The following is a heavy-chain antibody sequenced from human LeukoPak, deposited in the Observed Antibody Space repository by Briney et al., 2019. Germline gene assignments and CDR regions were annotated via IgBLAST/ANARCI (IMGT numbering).Heavy chain of an antibody. J-gene: IGHJ4*02. CDR1: GFTFSSYR. D-gene: IGHD1-1*01. CDR2: IKQDGSEK. V-gene: IGHV3-7*01. CDR3: ARVWDDPAGDY. Sequence: GGSLRLSCAASGFTFSSYRMSWVRQAPGKGLEWGANIKQDGSEKYYVDSVKGRFTISRDNAKNSLYLQMKSLRAEDTAVYYCARVWDDPAGDYWGQGALVTVSS.